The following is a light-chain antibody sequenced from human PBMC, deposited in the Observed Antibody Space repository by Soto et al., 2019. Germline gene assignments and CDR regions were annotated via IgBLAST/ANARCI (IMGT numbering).Light chain of an antibody. CDR3: QQYYSYPWT. CDR1: QSASSW. V-gene: IGKV1-5*01. Sequence: DIQMTQSPSTLSASVGDRVTITCRASQSASSWLAWYQQKPGKAPNLLIHDACSLESGVPSRFSGSGSGTEFTLTISSLQPDDFTTYYCQQYYSYPWTFGQGTRVEIK. J-gene: IGKJ1*01. CDR2: DAC.